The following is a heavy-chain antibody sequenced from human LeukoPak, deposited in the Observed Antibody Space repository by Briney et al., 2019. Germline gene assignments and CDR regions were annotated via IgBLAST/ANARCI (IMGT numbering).Heavy chain of an antibody. CDR3: ARFRAATAFDI. CDR1: GFTFSSYW. D-gene: IGHD6-25*01. Sequence: GGSLRLSCAASGFTFSSYWMSWVRQAPGKGLEWVANIKEDGSEKYYVDSVKGGFTISRDNAKTSLYLQMKRRRAEDTGVYYCARFRAATAFDIWGQGTMVTVSS. CDR2: IKEDGSEK. J-gene: IGHJ3*02. V-gene: IGHV3-7*01.